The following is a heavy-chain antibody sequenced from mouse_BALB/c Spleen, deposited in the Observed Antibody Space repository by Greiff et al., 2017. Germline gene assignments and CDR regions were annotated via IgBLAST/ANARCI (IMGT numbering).Heavy chain of an antibody. CDR3: ARSSTGTWFAY. J-gene: IGHJ3*01. CDR2: IDPSDSET. CDR1: GYTFTSYW. V-gene: IGHV1-69*02. Sequence: VQLQQPGAELVKPGASVKLSCKASGYTFTSYWMHWVKQRPGQGLEWIGEIDPSDSETRLNQKFKDKATLTVDKSSSTAYMQLSSPTSEDSAVYYCARSSTGTWFAYWGQGTLVTVSA. D-gene: IGHD4-1*02.